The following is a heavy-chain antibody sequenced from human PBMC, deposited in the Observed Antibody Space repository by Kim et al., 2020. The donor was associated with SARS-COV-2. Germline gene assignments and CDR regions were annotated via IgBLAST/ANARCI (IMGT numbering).Heavy chain of an antibody. D-gene: IGHD3-16*02. CDR3: ARGWVTYVWGTYRPDPFDY. Sequence: ASVKVSCKASGYTFINYAMHWVRQAPGQRLEWMGWINAGNGNTKYSQNFQGRVTITSDTSASTAYMELSSLRSEDTAVYYCARGWVTYVWGTYRPDPFDYWGQGTLVTVSS. V-gene: IGHV1-3*01. J-gene: IGHJ4*02. CDR2: INAGNGNT. CDR1: GYTFINYA.